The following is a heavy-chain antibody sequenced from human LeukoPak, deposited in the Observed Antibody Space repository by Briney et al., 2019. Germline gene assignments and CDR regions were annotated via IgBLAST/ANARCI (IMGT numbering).Heavy chain of an antibody. CDR2: IYYSGST. D-gene: IGHD2-2*01. J-gene: IGHJ6*03. V-gene: IGHV4-39*07. CDR3: ARCRLYPPSYTMPEDGNYYYYMDV. Sequence: PSETLSLTCTVSGASISNSTYYWGWIRQLPGKGLEWIGTIYYSGSTYYNPSLKSRATLSVDTSKNQVSLKLTSVTAADTAVYYCARCRLYPPSYTMPEDGNYYYYMDVWGKGTTVTVSS. CDR1: GASISNSTYY.